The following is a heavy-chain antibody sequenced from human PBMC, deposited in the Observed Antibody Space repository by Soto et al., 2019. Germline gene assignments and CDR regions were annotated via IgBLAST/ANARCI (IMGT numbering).Heavy chain of an antibody. J-gene: IGHJ4*02. D-gene: IGHD3-3*01. CDR2: INSDGSST. CDR3: ARDSSPYYDFWSGFYTYFDY. Sequence: LRLSCAASGFTFSSSWMHWVRQAPGKGLVWVSRINSDGSSTGYADSVKGRFTISRDNAKKTLYLQMNSLRVDDTAVYYCARDSSPYYDFWSGFYTYFDYWGQGALVTVSS. V-gene: IGHV3-74*01. CDR1: GFTFSSSW.